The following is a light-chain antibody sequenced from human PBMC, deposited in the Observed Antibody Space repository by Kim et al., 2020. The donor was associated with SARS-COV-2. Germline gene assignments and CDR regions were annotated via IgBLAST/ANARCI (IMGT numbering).Light chain of an antibody. CDR2: ETI. V-gene: IGLV7-46*01. Sequence: QAVVTQEPSLTVSPGGTVTLTCGASTGAVTSGHYPYWFQQKSGQAPRTLIYETINKHSWTPGRFSGSLLGGKAALTISGAQPEDEAEYSCFLSYSGVVVFGGGTQLTVL. CDR3: FLSYSGVVV. CDR1: TGAVTSGHY. J-gene: IGLJ2*01.